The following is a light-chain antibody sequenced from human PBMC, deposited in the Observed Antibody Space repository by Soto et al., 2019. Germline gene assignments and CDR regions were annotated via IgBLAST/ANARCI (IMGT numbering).Light chain of an antibody. J-gene: IGLJ2*01. CDR2: EVF. CDR3: CSYTTTSTFV. V-gene: IGLV2-14*03. Sequence: QSALTQPASVSGSPGQSITISCTGTSGDVGGYNYVSWYQQHPGKVPKLMIFEVFRRPSGISDRFSGSKSGNTASLTISGLQAEDEADYYCCSYTTTSTFVFGGGTKVTVL. CDR1: SGDVGGYNY.